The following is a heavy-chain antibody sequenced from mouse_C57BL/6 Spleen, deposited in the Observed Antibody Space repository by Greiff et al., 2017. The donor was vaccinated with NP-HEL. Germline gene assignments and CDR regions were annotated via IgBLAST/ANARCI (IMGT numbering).Heavy chain of an antibody. V-gene: IGHV5-6*01. Sequence: EVKLVESGGDLVKPGGSLKLSCAASGFTFSSYGMSWVRQTPDKRLEWVATISSGGSYTYYPDSVKGRFTISRDNAKNTLYLQMSSLKSEDTAMYYCARQLLRDWYFDVWGTGTTVTVSS. CDR2: ISSGGSYT. D-gene: IGHD1-1*01. CDR3: ARQLLRDWYFDV. CDR1: GFTFSSYG. J-gene: IGHJ1*03.